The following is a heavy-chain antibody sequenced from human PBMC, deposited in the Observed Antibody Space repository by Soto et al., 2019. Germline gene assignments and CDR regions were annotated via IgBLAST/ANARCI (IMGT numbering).Heavy chain of an antibody. J-gene: IGHJ4*02. Sequence: GGSLRLSCAASGFTFSSYYMHWDRQAPRTRLEWVAVISHDGTKKHYADSVKVRFTISRDNSKNTLYVQMNSLRAEDTAVYYCAKDLHDFWTGYSSNCWGQGTLVTVPS. CDR3: AKDLHDFWTGYSSNC. V-gene: IGHV3-30*18. CDR1: GFTFSSYY. D-gene: IGHD3-3*01. CDR2: ISHDGTKK.